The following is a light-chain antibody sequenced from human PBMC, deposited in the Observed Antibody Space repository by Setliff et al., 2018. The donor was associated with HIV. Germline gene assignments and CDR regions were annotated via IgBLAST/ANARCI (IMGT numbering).Light chain of an antibody. J-gene: IGLJ1*01. V-gene: IGLV2-14*03. CDR2: DVS. Sequence: QSALAQPASVSGSPGQSVTISCTGTSSDVGAYYYVSWYQQHPAKAPKLILYDVSNRPSGVSNRFAGSKSGNTASLTISGLQAEDEADYYCSSYTSTRTPYVFGTGTKFTVL. CDR1: SSDVGAYYY. CDR3: SSYTSTRTPYV.